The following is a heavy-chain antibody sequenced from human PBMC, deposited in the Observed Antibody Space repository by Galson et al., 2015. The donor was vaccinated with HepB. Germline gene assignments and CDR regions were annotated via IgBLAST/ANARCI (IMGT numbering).Heavy chain of an antibody. CDR2: ISAYNGNT. Sequence: SVKVSCKASGYTFTSYGISWVRQAPGQGLEWMGWISAYNGNTNYAQKLQGRVTMTTDTSTSTAYMELRSLRSDDTAVYYCARANANSMITFGGVIVDRFDYWGQGTLVTVSS. D-gene: IGHD3-16*02. CDR3: ARANANSMITFGGVIVDRFDY. V-gene: IGHV1-18*01. CDR1: GYTFTSYG. J-gene: IGHJ4*02.